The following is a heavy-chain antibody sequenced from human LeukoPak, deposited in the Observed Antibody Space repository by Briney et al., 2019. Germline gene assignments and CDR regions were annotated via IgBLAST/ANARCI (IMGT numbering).Heavy chain of an antibody. V-gene: IGHV3-23*01. J-gene: IGHJ4*02. CDR2: ISGSGAST. CDR1: GFTFSSYA. D-gene: IGHD3-3*02. Sequence: PGGSLRLSCAASGFTFSSYAMSWVRQAPGRGLEWVSTISGSGASTYYAASVKGRFTISRDNSKNTLYLQMNSLRAEDTAVYYCAKLWGFHFWSSYYSFDYWGQGTLVTVSS. CDR3: AKLWGFHFWSSYYSFDY.